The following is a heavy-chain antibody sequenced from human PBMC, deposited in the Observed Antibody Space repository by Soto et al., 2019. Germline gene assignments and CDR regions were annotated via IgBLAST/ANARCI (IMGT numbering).Heavy chain of an antibody. V-gene: IGHV4-34*01. Sequence: SETLSLTCAVYGGSFSGCYWSWIRQPPGKGLEWIGEINHSGSTNYNPSLKSRVTISVDTSKNQFSLKLSSVTAADTAVYYCARGLSTYYYGSGSYWGQGTLVTVSS. CDR2: INHSGST. D-gene: IGHD3-10*01. J-gene: IGHJ4*02. CDR3: ARGLSTYYYGSGSY. CDR1: GGSFSGCY.